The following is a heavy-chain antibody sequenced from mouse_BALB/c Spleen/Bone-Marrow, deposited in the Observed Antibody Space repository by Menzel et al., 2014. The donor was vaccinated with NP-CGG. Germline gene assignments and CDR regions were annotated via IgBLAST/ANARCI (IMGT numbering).Heavy chain of an antibody. Sequence: EVQLVESGGGLVQPGGSLKLSCAASGFTFSSYGMSWVRQTPDKRLELVATINSNGGSTYYPDSVKGRFTISRDNAKNTLYLQVSSLKSEDTAMYYCARSQAYYGNYFDYWGQGTTLTVSS. V-gene: IGHV5-6-3*01. CDR1: GFTFSSYG. CDR2: INSNGGST. J-gene: IGHJ2*01. CDR3: ARSQAYYGNYFDY. D-gene: IGHD2-10*01.